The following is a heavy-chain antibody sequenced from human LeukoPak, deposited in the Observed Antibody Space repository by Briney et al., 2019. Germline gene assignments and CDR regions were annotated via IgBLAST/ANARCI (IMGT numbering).Heavy chain of an antibody. Sequence: SVKVSCKASGYTFTSYYMHWVRQAPGQGLEWMGIINPSGGSTSYAQKFQGRVTMTRDTSTSTVYMELSRLRSEDTAVYYCARVSHLPGIQLWSYFDYWGQGTLVTVSS. V-gene: IGHV1-46*01. D-gene: IGHD5-18*01. CDR3: ARVSHLPGIQLWSYFDY. CDR2: INPSGGST. CDR1: GYTFTSYY. J-gene: IGHJ4*02.